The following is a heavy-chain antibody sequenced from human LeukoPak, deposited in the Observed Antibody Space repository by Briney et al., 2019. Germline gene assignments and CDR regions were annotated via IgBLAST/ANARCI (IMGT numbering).Heavy chain of an antibody. CDR3: ARDHRFGELYLEFDY. CDR2: ISSSGSTI. V-gene: IGHV3-11*01. D-gene: IGHD3-10*01. CDR1: GFTFSDYY. J-gene: IGHJ4*02. Sequence: GGSLRLSCAASGFTFSDYYMSWIRQAPGKGLEWVSYISSSGSTIYYADSVKGRFTISRDNAKNSLYLQMNSLRAEDTAVYYCARDHRFGELYLEFDYWGQGTLVTVST.